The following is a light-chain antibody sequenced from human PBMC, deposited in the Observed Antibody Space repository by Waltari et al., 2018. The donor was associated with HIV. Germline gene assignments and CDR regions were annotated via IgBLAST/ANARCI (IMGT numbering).Light chain of an antibody. CDR2: SVS. Sequence: DIQMTQSPRSLSASVGETVTFTCRSSQKVRTYVNWYQQTLGRPPRLLIFSVSSLQSGVSSRFSGRGSGTDFTLTIKNLQPEDFATYYCEQNYDFTRTFGQGTTVG. CDR1: QKVRTY. V-gene: IGKV1-39*01. CDR3: EQNYDFTRT. J-gene: IGKJ1*01.